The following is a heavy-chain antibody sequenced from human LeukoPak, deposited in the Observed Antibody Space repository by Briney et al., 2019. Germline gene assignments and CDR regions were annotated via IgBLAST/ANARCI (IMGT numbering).Heavy chain of an antibody. CDR1: GDSLSSSY. D-gene: IGHD2-15*01. CDR2: IYTDGNF. Sequence: PSETLSLTCTVSGDSLSSSYWSWIRQSAGKGLEWIGRIYTDGNFNYNPSLKSRVTMSRDTSTNQFSLRLYSVAAADTALYYCARDCSGGTCYLGVIDYWGHGTLVTVSS. V-gene: IGHV4-4*07. J-gene: IGHJ4*01. CDR3: ARDCSGGTCYLGVIDY.